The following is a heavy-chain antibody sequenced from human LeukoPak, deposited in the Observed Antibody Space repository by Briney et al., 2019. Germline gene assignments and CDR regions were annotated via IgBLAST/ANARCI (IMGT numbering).Heavy chain of an antibody. V-gene: IGHV3-23*01. D-gene: IGHD5-12*01. CDR2: ISGSGSTI. CDR1: GFTFSSYA. Sequence: GGSLRLSCAASGFTFSSYAMSWVRQAPGKGLEWVSAISGSGSTIYYADSVKGRFTISRDNAKNSLYLQMNSLRAEDTAVYYCARGLSGYETNWFDPWGQGTLVTVSS. J-gene: IGHJ5*02. CDR3: ARGLSGYETNWFDP.